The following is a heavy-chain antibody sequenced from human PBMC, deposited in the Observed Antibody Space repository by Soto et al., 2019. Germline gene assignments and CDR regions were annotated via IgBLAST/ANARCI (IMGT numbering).Heavy chain of an antibody. CDR2: ISYDGSNK. CDR3: AKDLVKVRGVIIGYYGMDV. D-gene: IGHD3-10*01. V-gene: IGHV3-30*18. Sequence: GGSLRLSCAASGFTFSSYGMHWVRQAPGKGLEWVAVISYDGSNKYYADSVKGRFTISRDNSKNTLYLQMNSLRAEDTAVYYCAKDLVKVRGVIIGYYGMDVWGQGTLVTVSS. J-gene: IGHJ6*02. CDR1: GFTFSSYG.